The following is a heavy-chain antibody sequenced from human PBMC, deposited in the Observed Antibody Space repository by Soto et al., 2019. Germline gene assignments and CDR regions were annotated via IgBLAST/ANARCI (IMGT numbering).Heavy chain of an antibody. Sequence: QVQLQQWGAGLLKPSETLSLTCAVYGGSFSGYYWSWIRQPPGKGLEWIGEINHSGSTNYNPSLKSRVTISVATSKNQFSLKLSSVTAADTAVYYCARGRPLIYGDYVACAFDIWGQGTMVTVSS. CDR1: GGSFSGYY. V-gene: IGHV4-34*01. CDR2: INHSGST. CDR3: ARGRPLIYGDYVACAFDI. J-gene: IGHJ3*02. D-gene: IGHD4-17*01.